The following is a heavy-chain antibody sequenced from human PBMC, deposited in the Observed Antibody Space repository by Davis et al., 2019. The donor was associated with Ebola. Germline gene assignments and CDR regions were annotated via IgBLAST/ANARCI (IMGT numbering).Heavy chain of an antibody. V-gene: IGHV4-59*01. J-gene: IGHJ4*02. CDR1: GFTFSSYS. CDR3: ARGRVVLEWLYFAY. D-gene: IGHD3-3*01. Sequence: ESLKISCAASGFTFSSYSMNWIRQPPGKGLEWIGYISYSGSTNYNPSLKSRVIISVETSKNQFSLKLSSVTAADTAVYYCARGRVVLEWLYFAYWGQGTLVTVSS. CDR2: ISYSGST.